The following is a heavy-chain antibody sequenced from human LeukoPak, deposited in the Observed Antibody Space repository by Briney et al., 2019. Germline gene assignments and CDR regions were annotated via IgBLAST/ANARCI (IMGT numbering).Heavy chain of an antibody. CDR3: ARDRRDCSGYSNLDY. CDR2: ISAYNGNT. CDR1: GYTFTSYG. J-gene: IGHJ4*02. Sequence: ASVKVSCKASGYTFTSYGISWVRQAPGQGLEWMGWISAYNGNTNYAQKLQGRVTMTTDTSTSTAYMELRSLRSDDTAVYYCARDRRDCSGYSNLDYWGQGTLVTVSS. V-gene: IGHV1-18*01. D-gene: IGHD3-22*01.